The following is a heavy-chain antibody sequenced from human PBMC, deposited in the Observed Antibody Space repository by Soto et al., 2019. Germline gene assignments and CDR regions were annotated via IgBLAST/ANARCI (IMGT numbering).Heavy chain of an antibody. CDR1: GYTFTSYA. CDR2: INAGNGNT. CDR3: ARDDLAYGDPRGWFDP. J-gene: IGHJ5*02. Sequence: ASVKVSCKASGYTFTSYAMHWVRQAPGQRLEWMGWINAGNGNTKYSQKFQGRVTITRDTSASTAYMELSSLRSEDTAVYYCARDDLAYGDPRGWFDPWGQGTLVTVSS. V-gene: IGHV1-3*01. D-gene: IGHD4-17*01.